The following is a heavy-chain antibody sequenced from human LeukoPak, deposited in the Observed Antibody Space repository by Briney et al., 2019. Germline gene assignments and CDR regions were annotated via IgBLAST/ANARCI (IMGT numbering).Heavy chain of an antibody. J-gene: IGHJ2*01. CDR3: ARHTGDWYFDL. Sequence: SETLSLTCTVSGGSISSYYWSWIRQPPGKGLEWIGYIYYSGSTNYNPSLKSRVTISVDTSKNQFSLKLSSVTAADTAVYYCARHTGDWYFDLWGRGTLVTVSS. CDR1: GGSISSYY. V-gene: IGHV4-59*08. CDR2: IYYSGST. D-gene: IGHD1-14*01.